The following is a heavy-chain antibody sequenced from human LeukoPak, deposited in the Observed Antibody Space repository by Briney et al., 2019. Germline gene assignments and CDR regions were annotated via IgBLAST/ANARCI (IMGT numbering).Heavy chain of an antibody. Sequence: SQTLSLTCTVSGGSISSGDYYWSWIRQPPGKGLEWIGSIYHSGSTYYNPSLKSRVTISVDTSKNQFSLKLSSVTAADTAVYYCARHRIIVVVPAAIGWFDPWGQGTLVTVSS. CDR3: ARHRIIVVVPAAIGWFDP. CDR1: GGSISSGDYY. J-gene: IGHJ5*02. V-gene: IGHV4-30-2*03. CDR2: IYHSGST. D-gene: IGHD2-2*01.